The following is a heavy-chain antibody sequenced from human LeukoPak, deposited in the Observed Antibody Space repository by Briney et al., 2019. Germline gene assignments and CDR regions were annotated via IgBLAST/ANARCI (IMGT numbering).Heavy chain of an antibody. V-gene: IGHV3-23*01. CDR2: MSDSGRST. Sequence: GRSMRLSCAASGFTFSSYAMSWVRQAPGKRLEWVSVMSDSGRSTYYADSVKGRFTISRDNSKNTLFLQMNSLRAEDTALYYCAKKPGTTEDPFDYWGQGTLVTVSS. CDR1: GFTFSSYA. J-gene: IGHJ4*02. D-gene: IGHD1-7*01. CDR3: AKKPGTTEDPFDY.